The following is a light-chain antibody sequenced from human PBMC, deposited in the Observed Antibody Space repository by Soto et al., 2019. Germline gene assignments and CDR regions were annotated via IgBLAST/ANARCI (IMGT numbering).Light chain of an antibody. V-gene: IGLV2-8*01. CDR3: SSYAGSSIPVA. CDR1: SSDVGGYNF. Sequence: QSVPTQPPSASGSPGQSVTISCTGASSDVGGYNFVSWYQHHPGKAPRLMIYDVTQRPSGVPDRFSGSKSGNTASLTVSGLQVDDEAYYYCSSYAGSSIPVAFGGGTQLTVL. CDR2: DVT. J-gene: IGLJ2*01.